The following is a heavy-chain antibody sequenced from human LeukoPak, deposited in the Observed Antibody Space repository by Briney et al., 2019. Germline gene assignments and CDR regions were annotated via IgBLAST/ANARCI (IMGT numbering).Heavy chain of an antibody. CDR3: ARSGGPYYDFWSGYYIDPHYFDY. CDR1: GYTFTSYG. V-gene: IGHV1-18*01. Sequence: SVTVSCKASGYTFTSYGISWVRQAPGQGLECMGWISAYIGNTNYAQKLQGRVTMTTDTSTSTAYMELRSLRPDDTAVYYCARSGGPYYDFWSGYYIDPHYFDYWGQGTLVTVSS. D-gene: IGHD3-3*01. J-gene: IGHJ4*02. CDR2: ISAYIGNT.